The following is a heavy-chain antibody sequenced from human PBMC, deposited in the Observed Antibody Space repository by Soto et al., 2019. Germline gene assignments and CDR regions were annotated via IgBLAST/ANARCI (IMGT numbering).Heavy chain of an antibody. J-gene: IGHJ3*02. D-gene: IGHD3-10*01. V-gene: IGHV4-59*08. Sequence: SETLSLTCTVSGGSISSYYWSWIRQPPGKGLEWIGYIYYSGSTNYNPSLKSRVTISVNTSKNQFSLKLSSVTAADTAVYYCARRYGSSFDIWGQGTMVTVSS. CDR3: ARRYGSSFDI. CDR2: IYYSGST. CDR1: GGSISSYY.